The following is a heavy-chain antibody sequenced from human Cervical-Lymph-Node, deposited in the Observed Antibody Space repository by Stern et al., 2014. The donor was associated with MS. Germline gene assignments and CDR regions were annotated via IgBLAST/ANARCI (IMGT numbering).Heavy chain of an antibody. Sequence: VQLVESGPGLVKPSETLSLTCTVSGGSVSSDAYYWSWIRQSPRKGLEWIGYIYHSGSSSYNPSLKSRVTMSVDTSKNQFSLRLTSVTAADTAVYYCGKQVREWGRGTLVTVSS. V-gene: IGHV4-61*08. J-gene: IGHJ4*02. CDR1: GGSVSSDAYY. CDR3: GKQVRE. CDR2: IYHSGSS.